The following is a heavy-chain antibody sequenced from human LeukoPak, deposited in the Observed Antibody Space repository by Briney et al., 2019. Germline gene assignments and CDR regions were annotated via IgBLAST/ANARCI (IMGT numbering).Heavy chain of an antibody. J-gene: IGHJ3*02. D-gene: IGHD2-2*01. CDR1: GGSISSGDYY. CDR2: IYYTVST. Sequence: PSQTLSLTCTVSGGSISSGDYYWSWIRQPPGKGLEWIGYIYYTVSTFYNPSLKSRVAISVDTSKNLFSLKLTSVTAADTAVYYCARNYCSSTSCQFGDAFDIWGQGAMVTVSS. CDR3: ARNYCSSTSCQFGDAFDI. V-gene: IGHV4-30-4*08.